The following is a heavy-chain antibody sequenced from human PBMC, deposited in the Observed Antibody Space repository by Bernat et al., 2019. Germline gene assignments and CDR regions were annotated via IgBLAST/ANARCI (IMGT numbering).Heavy chain of an antibody. CDR3: ATDLSMTRLGDYYYGMDF. V-gene: IGHV3-30*03. CDR2: RSDDGSNK. Sequence: QVQLVESGGGVVQPGRSLGLSCAASGFTFSSYGMHWVRQAPGKGLEWVAGRSDDGSNKYYAESVKGRFTISRDNSKNTLYLQMNSLRAEDTAVYYCATDLSMTRLGDYYYGMDFWGQGTTVTVSS. D-gene: IGHD3-22*01. J-gene: IGHJ6*02. CDR1: GFTFSSYG.